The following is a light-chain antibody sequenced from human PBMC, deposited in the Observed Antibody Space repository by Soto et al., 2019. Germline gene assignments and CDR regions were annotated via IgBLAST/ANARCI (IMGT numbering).Light chain of an antibody. CDR1: QSVSNNY. CDR3: QQYGSSGT. V-gene: IGKV3-20*01. CDR2: GAS. Sequence: ELVLTQSPGTLSLSPGERATLSCRASQSVSNNYLAWYQQKPGQAPRLLIYGASNRATGIPDRFSGSGSGTDFTLTISRLEPEAFAVYYCQQYGSSGTFGQGTKVEIK. J-gene: IGKJ1*01.